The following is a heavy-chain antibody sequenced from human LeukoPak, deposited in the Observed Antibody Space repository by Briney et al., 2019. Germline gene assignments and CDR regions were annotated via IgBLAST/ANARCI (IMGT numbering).Heavy chain of an antibody. CDR2: MNPNSGNT. V-gene: IGHV1-8*02. J-gene: IGHJ4*02. Sequence: ASVKVSCKASGYTFTGYYMHWVRQATGQGLEWMGWMNPNSGNTGYAQKFQGRVTMTRNTSISTAYMELSSLRSEDTAVYYCARGRYSSGWVYGYWGQGTLVTVSS. D-gene: IGHD6-19*01. CDR1: GYTFTGYY. CDR3: ARGRYSSGWVYGY.